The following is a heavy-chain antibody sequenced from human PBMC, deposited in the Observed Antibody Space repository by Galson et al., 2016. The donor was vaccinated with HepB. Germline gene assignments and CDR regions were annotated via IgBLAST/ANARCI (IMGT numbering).Heavy chain of an antibody. CDR3: ARDQVVAAETLDY. D-gene: IGHD6-13*01. V-gene: IGHV1-18*01. CDR1: GYTFSTYG. Sequence: SVTVSCKASGYTFSTYGVTWVRQAPGQGLEWLGWTSVYNGNTIYARRLQGRLTMTTDTSTSTVYMELRSLRSDDTAIYYCARDQVVAAETLDYWGQGTLVTVSS. J-gene: IGHJ4*02. CDR2: TSVYNGNT.